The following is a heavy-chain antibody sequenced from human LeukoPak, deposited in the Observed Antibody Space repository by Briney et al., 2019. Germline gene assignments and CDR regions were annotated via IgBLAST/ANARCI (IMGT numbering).Heavy chain of an antibody. V-gene: IGHV1-2*02. CDR1: GYTFTGYY. J-gene: IGHJ6*02. CDR2: INPNSGGT. Sequence: ASVKVSCKASGYTFTGYYMHWVRQAPGQGLEWMGWINPNSGGTNYAQKFQGRVTMTRDTSISTAYMEMSSLRFDDTAVYYCARVVGERAAIYSYYGMDVWGQGTTVIVSS. D-gene: IGHD3-10*01. CDR3: ARVVGERAAIYSYYGMDV.